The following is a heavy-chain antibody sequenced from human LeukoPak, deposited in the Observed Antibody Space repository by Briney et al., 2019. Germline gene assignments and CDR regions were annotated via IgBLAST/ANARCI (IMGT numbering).Heavy chain of an antibody. CDR3: LTPSFDH. V-gene: IGHV3-9*01. Sequence: GGSLRLSCAASGFTLGDYDIHWVRQATGKGPEWVSSISSNSDTIAYAEPVKGRFTVSRDNTINSLYLQMDSLRVEDTALYYCLTPSFDHWGQGTLVTVSS. J-gene: IGHJ4*02. CDR2: ISSNSDTI. CDR1: GFTLGDYD.